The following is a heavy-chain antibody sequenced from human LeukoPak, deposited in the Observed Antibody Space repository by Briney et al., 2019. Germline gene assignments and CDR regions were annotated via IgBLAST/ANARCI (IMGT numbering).Heavy chain of an antibody. V-gene: IGHV4-34*01. CDR2: INHSGST. CDR1: GGSFSGYY. D-gene: IGHD5-18*01. Sequence: PSETLSLTCAVYGGSFSGYYWSWIRQPPGNGLEWIGEINHSGSTNYNPSLKSRVTISVDTSKNQFSLKLSSVTAADTAVYYCARAPRGTQLWFFDYWGQGTLVTVSS. J-gene: IGHJ4*02. CDR3: ARAPRGTQLWFFDY.